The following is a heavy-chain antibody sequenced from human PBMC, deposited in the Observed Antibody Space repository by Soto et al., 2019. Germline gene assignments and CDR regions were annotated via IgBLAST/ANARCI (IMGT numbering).Heavy chain of an antibody. J-gene: IGHJ6*02. CDR1: GFTVRTFA. CDR3: AILREWFKPPKYYYYGMDV. Sequence: GGSLRFSFQASGFTVRTFALPCVRQAPCKVLDGFAFKGSDGKDKYYASSVKGRLTISSDNAKNTLSLQMNSLRAADTAVYFCAILREWFKPPKYYYYGMDVGGQGTTVTVSS. V-gene: IGHV3-30*02. D-gene: IGHD3-16*01. CDR2: KGSDGKDK.